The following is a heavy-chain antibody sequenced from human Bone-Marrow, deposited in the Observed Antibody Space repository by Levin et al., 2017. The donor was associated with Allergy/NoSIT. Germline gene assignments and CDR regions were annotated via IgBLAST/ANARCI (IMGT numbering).Heavy chain of an antibody. Sequence: PGGSLRLSCKASGYTFTDYYMHWVRQAPGQGLEWMGWLNPRSGATNYAQKFQGRVTMTSDASIGTAYMELSSLRSDDAAVYYCARLSSSSWYTYFDYWGQGTLVTVSS. CDR1: GYTFTDYY. J-gene: IGHJ4*02. CDR3: ARLSSSSWYTYFDY. CDR2: LNPRSGAT. V-gene: IGHV1-2*02. D-gene: IGHD6-13*01.